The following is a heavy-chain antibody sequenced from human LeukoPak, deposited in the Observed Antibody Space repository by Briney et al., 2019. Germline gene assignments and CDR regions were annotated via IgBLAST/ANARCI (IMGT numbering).Heavy chain of an antibody. D-gene: IGHD4-11*01. Sequence: ASVKVSCKASGGTFSSYAISWVRQAPGQGLEWMGRIIPIFGTANYAQKFQGRVTITTDESTSTAYMELSSLRSDDTAVYYCARDLEGWDYSPGNWFDPWGQGTLVTVSS. CDR2: IIPIFGTA. CDR1: GGTFSSYA. V-gene: IGHV1-69*05. CDR3: ARDLEGWDYSPGNWFDP. J-gene: IGHJ5*02.